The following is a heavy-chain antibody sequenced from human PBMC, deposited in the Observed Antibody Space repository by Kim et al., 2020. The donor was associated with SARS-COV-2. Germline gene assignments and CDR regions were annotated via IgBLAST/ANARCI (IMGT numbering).Heavy chain of an antibody. CDR1: GGSFSGYY. V-gene: IGHV4-34*01. D-gene: IGHD6-6*01. CDR3: ARGKRGRDSSIAARPSFPKYYVDY. Sequence: SETLSLTCAVYGGSFSGYYWSWIRQPPGKGLEWIGEINHSGSTNYNPSLKSRVTISVDTSKNQFSLKLNSVTAADTAVYYCARGKRGRDSSIAARPSFPKYYVDYWGQGTLVTVSS. J-gene: IGHJ4*02. CDR2: INHSGST.